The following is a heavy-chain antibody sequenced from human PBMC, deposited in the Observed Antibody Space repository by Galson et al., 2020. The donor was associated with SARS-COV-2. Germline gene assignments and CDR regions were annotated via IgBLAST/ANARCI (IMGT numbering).Heavy chain of an antibody. D-gene: IGHD2-15*01. CDR3: ARDGPDIVVVVAAVFDY. CDR2: ISYDGSNK. V-gene: IGHV3-30*01. Sequence: GGSLRLSCAASGFTFSSYAMHWVRQAPGKGLEWVAVISYDGSNKYYADSVKGRFTISRDNSKNTLYLQMNSLRAEDMAVYYCARDGPDIVVVVAAVFDYWGQGTLVTVSS. J-gene: IGHJ4*02. CDR1: GFTFSSYA.